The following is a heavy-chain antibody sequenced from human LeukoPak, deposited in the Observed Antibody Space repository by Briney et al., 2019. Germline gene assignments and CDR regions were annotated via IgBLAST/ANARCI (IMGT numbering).Heavy chain of an antibody. CDR2: VNLDGSNI. Sequence: GGSLRLSCAASGFTFSNYWMHWVRQVPEKGLVWVSRVNLDGSNIAYANFVKGRFTSSRDNAKNTLYLQMNRLRVEDTAVYYCARGGSYGDYWGQGILVTVSS. CDR1: GFTFSNYW. V-gene: IGHV3-74*01. CDR3: ARGGSYGDY. D-gene: IGHD3-16*01. J-gene: IGHJ4*02.